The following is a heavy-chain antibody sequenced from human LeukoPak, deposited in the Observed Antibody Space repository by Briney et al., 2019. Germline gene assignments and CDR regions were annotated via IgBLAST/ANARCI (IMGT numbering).Heavy chain of an antibody. V-gene: IGHV4-59*01. J-gene: IGHJ5*02. CDR2: IYYSGST. D-gene: IGHD6-19*01. CDR3: ARDSSGWYWFDP. CDR1: GGSISSYY. Sequence: APETLSLTCTVSGGSISSYYWSWIRQPPGKGLEWIGYIYYSGSTNYNPSLKSRVTISVDTSKNQFSLKLSSVTAADTAVYYCARDSSGWYWFDPWGQGTLVTVSS.